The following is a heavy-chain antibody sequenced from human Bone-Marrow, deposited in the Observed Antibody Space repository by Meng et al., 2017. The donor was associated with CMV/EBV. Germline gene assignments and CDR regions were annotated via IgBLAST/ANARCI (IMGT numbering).Heavy chain of an antibody. CDR3: AREGYYDFWSGHVIPLYYYYGMDV. CDR1: GFTFRSYG. Sequence: GESLKISCAASGFTFRSYGMHWVRQAPGKGLEWGAFIRYEGSNKYYADSVKGRFTISRDNSKNTLYLQMNSLRAEDTAVYYCAREGYYDFWSGHVIPLYYYYGMDVWGQGTTVTVSS. CDR2: IRYEGSNK. V-gene: IGHV3-30*02. J-gene: IGHJ6*02. D-gene: IGHD3-3*01.